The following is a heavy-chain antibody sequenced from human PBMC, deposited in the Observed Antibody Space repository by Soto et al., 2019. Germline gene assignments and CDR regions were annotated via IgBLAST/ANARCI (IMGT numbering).Heavy chain of an antibody. V-gene: IGHV4-30-2*01. Sequence: QLQLQESGSGLVKPSQTLSLTCAVSGGSISSGGYSWSWIRQPPGKGLEWIGYIYHSGSTYYNPSLKSRFTKSVDRSKNQFSLKLSSVTAADTAVYYCARSTFYCTNGVCYTSWFDPWGQGTLVTVSS. J-gene: IGHJ5*02. D-gene: IGHD2-8*01. CDR3: ARSTFYCTNGVCYTSWFDP. CDR2: IYHSGST. CDR1: GGSISSGGYS.